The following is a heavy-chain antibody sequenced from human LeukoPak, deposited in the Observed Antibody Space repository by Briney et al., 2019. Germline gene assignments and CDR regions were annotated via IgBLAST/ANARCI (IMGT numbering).Heavy chain of an antibody. J-gene: IGHJ4*02. CDR2: IYWNNDN. CDR1: GFSLSTRGVG. V-gene: IGHV2-5*01. CDR3: ASSRYDILTGHYNFDY. Sequence: SGPTLVKPTQTLTLTCTFSGFSLSTRGVGVGWIHQPPGRAPEWLALIYWNNDNRYSPSLKSRLTITKDTSKNQVVLTMTNMDPVDTATYYCASSRYDILTGHYNFDYWGQGTLVTVSS. D-gene: IGHD3-9*01.